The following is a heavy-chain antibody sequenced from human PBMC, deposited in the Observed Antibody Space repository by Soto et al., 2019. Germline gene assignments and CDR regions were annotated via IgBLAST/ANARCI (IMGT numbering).Heavy chain of an antibody. D-gene: IGHD3-10*01. V-gene: IGHV2-5*02. CDR2: IYWDDSK. CDR1: GFSLSTSGVG. Sequence: SGPTLVNPTQTLTLTCTFSGFSLSTSGVGVGWIRQPPGKALEWLAVIYWDDSKTYSPSLKSSLTITKDTSRDQVVLTMTNMDPVDTATYYCAHKGSGSRAIDYWGQGALVTVSS. J-gene: IGHJ4*02. CDR3: AHKGSGSRAIDY.